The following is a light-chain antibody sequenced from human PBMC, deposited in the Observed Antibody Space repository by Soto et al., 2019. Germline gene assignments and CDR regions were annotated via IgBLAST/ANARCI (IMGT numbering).Light chain of an antibody. J-gene: IGLJ3*02. CDR2: LNSDGSH. CDR1: SGHSSYA. V-gene: IGLV4-69*01. Sequence: QPVLTQSPSASASLGASVKLTCTLSSGHSSYAIAWHQQQPEKGPRYLMKLNSDGSHSKGDGIPDRFSGSSSGAERYLTISILQSEDEADYYCQTWGTGPLVFGGGTKLTVL. CDR3: QTWGTGPLV.